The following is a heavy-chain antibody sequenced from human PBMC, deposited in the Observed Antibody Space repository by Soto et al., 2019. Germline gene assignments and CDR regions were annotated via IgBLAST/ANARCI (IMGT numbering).Heavy chain of an antibody. D-gene: IGHD2-21*01. CDR1: GASICSYY. Sequence: XXTLHLPFTVSGASICSYYWRWVPQPPGKGLEWIGYIYYSGSTNYNPSLKSRVTISVDTSKNQFSLKLSSVTAADTAVYYCARHVVTVVFDAFDIWGQGTMVTVSS. J-gene: IGHJ3*02. V-gene: IGHV4-59*08. CDR3: ARHVVTVVFDAFDI. CDR2: IYYSGST.